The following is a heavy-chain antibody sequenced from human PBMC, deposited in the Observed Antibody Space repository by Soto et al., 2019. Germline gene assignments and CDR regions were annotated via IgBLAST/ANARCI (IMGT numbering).Heavy chain of an antibody. CDR3: AKDSGGGYSVYGMDV. V-gene: IGHV3-30*18. CDR2: ISYDGSNK. CDR1: GFTFSSYG. Sequence: QVQLVESGGGVVQPGRSLRLSCAASGFTFSSYGMHWVRQAPGKGLEWVAVISYDGSNKYYADSVKGRFTISRDNSKNTLYLQMNSLRAEDTAVYYCAKDSGGGYSVYGMDVWGQGTTVTVSS. J-gene: IGHJ6*02. D-gene: IGHD1-26*01.